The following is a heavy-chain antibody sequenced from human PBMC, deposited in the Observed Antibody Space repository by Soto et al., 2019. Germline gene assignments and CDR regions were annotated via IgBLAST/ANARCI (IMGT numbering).Heavy chain of an antibody. J-gene: IGHJ5*02. CDR3: ARGVTYYDILTGYSPYNWFDP. CDR1: GYTFTSYG. V-gene: IGHV1-18*01. Sequence: ASVKVSCKASGYTFTSYGISWVRQAPGQGLEWMGWISAYNGNTNYAQKLQGRVTMTTDTSTSTAYMELRSLRSDDTAVYYCARGVTYYDILTGYSPYNWFDPWGQGTLVPSPQ. CDR2: ISAYNGNT. D-gene: IGHD3-9*01.